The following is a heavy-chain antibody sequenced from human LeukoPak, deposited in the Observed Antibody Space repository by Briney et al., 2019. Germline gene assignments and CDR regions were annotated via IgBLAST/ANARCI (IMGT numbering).Heavy chain of an antibody. D-gene: IGHD3-16*02. CDR1: GFTFSSYG. CDR2: ISGSGGST. V-gene: IGHV3-23*01. CDR3: AKDQSSASGVWGSCRDAFDI. Sequence: GGTLRLSCAASGFTFSSYGMSWVRQAPGKGLEWVSAISGSGGSTYYADSVKGRFTISRDNSKNTLYLQMNSLRAEDTAVYYCAKDQSSASGVWGSCRDAFDIWGQGTMVTVSS. J-gene: IGHJ3*02.